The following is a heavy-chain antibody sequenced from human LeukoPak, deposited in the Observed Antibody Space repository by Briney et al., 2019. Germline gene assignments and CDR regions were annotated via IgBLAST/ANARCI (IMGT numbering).Heavy chain of an antibody. V-gene: IGHV5-51*01. Sequence: GESLKISCKGSGYSFTSYWIGWVRQMPGKGLEWMGIIYPGDSDTRYSPSFQGQATISADKSISTAYLQWSSLKASDTAMYYCARLMYYDFWSGSPDAFDIWGQGTMVTVSS. CDR1: GYSFTSYW. CDR2: IYPGDSDT. D-gene: IGHD3-3*01. J-gene: IGHJ3*02. CDR3: ARLMYYDFWSGSPDAFDI.